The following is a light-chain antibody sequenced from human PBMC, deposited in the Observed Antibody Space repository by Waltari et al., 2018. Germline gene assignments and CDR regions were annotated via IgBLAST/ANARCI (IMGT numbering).Light chain of an antibody. J-gene: IGKJ5*01. CDR2: AAF. CDR1: QGISSH. CDR3: QQFNTYPLT. Sequence: IQLTQSPSSLSASVGDRVTITCRASQGISSHLAWYQQKPGKAPNLLIYAAFTLQSGVPSRFSGSGSGTDFTLTISSLQPEDFATYYCQQFNTYPLTFGQGTRLEIK. V-gene: IGKV1-9*01.